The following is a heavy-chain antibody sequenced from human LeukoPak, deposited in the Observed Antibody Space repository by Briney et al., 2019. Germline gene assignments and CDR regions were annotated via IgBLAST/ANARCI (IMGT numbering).Heavy chain of an antibody. Sequence: GGSLRLSCAASGFTFSSYGMHWVRQAPGKGLEWVAVIWYDGSNKYYADSVKGRFTISRDNSKNTLYLQMDSLRAEDTAEYYCARGSIAVVVAATPYDCWGQGTLVTVSS. CDR2: IWYDGSNK. CDR1: GFTFSSYG. CDR3: ARGSIAVVVAATPYDC. J-gene: IGHJ4*02. V-gene: IGHV3-33*01. D-gene: IGHD2-15*01.